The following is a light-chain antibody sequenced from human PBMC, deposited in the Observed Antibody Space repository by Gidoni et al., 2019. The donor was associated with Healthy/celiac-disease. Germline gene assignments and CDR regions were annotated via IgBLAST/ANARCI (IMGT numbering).Light chain of an antibody. CDR1: QSVLYSSKNKNY. CDR3: QQYYSTPWT. Sequence: DIVMTQSPDSLAVSLGERATINCKSSQSVLYSSKNKNYLAWYQQKPGQPPKLLIYWASTRESVVPDRFIGIWSGTDFTLTISSLQAEDVAVYYCQQYYSTPWTFXQXTKVEIK. V-gene: IGKV4-1*01. J-gene: IGKJ1*01. CDR2: WAS.